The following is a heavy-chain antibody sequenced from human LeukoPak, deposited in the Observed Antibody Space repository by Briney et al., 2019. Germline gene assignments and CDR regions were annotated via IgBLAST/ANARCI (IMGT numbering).Heavy chain of an antibody. CDR2: IYNGVNT. CDR3: ARSRAFNSGAFDP. V-gene: IGHV4-61*01. Sequence: SETLSLTCTVSGASVSSASYWTWIRQPPGKGVEWIAHIYNGVNTNYNPSLKSRVTISVDTSKNQFSQRLNSVTAADTAVYYCARSRAFNSGAFDPWGQGSLVTVSS. J-gene: IGHJ5*02. CDR1: GASVSSASY. D-gene: IGHD1-26*01.